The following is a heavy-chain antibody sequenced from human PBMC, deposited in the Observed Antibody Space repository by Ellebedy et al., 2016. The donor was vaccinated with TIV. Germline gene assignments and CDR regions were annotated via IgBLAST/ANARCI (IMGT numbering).Heavy chain of an antibody. Sequence: SETLSLTXAVYGGSFSRYYWSWIRQPPGKGLEWIGEINHSGITNYNPSLKSRVTISVDTSKNQFSLKLSSVTAADTAVYYCARGRGGSYSIPFDYWGQGTLVTVSS. CDR3: ARGRGGSYSIPFDY. D-gene: IGHD1-26*01. CDR2: INHSGIT. V-gene: IGHV4-34*01. J-gene: IGHJ4*02. CDR1: GGSFSRYY.